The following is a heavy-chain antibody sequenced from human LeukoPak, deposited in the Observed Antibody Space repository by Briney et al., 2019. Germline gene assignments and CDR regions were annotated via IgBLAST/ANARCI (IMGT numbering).Heavy chain of an antibody. CDR2: ISYDGSNK. D-gene: IGHD4-23*01. CDR3: ATRPPDGDYGGKSGAYYFDY. J-gene: IGHJ4*02. Sequence: GGSLRLSCAASGFTFSSCAMHWVRQDPGKGLEWVAVISYDGSNKYYADSVKGRFTISRDNSKNTLYLQMNSLRAEDAAVYYCATRPPDGDYGGKSGAYYFDYWGQGTLVTVSS. V-gene: IGHV3-30-3*01. CDR1: GFTFSSCA.